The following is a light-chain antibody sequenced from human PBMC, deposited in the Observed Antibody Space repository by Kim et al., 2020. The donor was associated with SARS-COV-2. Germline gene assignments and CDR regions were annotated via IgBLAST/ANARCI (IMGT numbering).Light chain of an antibody. CDR1: SSNIGSNY. CDR2: SDD. CDR3: VTWDDSLSGPV. Sequence: QSVLTQPPSTSGTPGQRVTISCSGSSSNIGSNYVYWYHQLPGTAPKLLIYSDDQRPYGVPDRFSGSKSGTSASLAISGLRSEDEGDLYCVTWDDSLSGPVFGGGTQLTVL. J-gene: IGLJ3*02. V-gene: IGLV1-47*02.